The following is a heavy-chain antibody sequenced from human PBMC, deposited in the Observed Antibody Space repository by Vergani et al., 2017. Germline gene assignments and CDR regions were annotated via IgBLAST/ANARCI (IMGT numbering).Heavy chain of an antibody. D-gene: IGHD3-10*01. Sequence: QLQLQESGSGLVKPSQTLSLTCAVSGGSISSGGYSWSWIRQPPGKGLEWIGYIYYSGSTNYNPSLKSRVTISVDTSKNQFSLKLSSVTAADTAVYYCARDGSSAFDYWGQGTLVTVSS. CDR3: ARDGSSAFDY. V-gene: IGHV4-30-2*01. CDR1: GGSISSGGYS. CDR2: IYYSGST. J-gene: IGHJ4*02.